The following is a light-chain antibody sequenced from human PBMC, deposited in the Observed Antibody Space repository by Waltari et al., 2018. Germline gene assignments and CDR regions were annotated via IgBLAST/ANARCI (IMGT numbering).Light chain of an antibody. CDR3: RSFTTTSTWV. CDR1: SSDVGAYSY. CDR2: EVS. J-gene: IGLJ3*02. Sequence: QSALTQPASVSGSPGQSITISCSGTSSDVGAYSYVSWYQHHPGTAPNLMIFEVSKRSAGVSDRFSGTKAGNAASMTISGLQAEDEADYYCRSFTTTSTWVFGGGTKLTVL. V-gene: IGLV2-14*01.